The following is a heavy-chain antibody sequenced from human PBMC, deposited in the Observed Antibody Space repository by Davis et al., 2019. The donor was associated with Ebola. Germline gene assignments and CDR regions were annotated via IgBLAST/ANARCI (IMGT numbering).Heavy chain of an antibody. CDR1: GFTFSSYG. D-gene: IGHD2/OR15-2a*01. CDR2: ISYDGSNK. V-gene: IGHV3-30*03. Sequence: PGGSLRLSCAASGFTFSSYGMHWVRQAPGKGLEWVAVISYDGSNKYYADSVKGRFTISRDNSKNTLYLQMNSLRAEDTAVYYCARGGLNSQFDYWGQGTLVTVSS. J-gene: IGHJ4*02. CDR3: ARGGLNSQFDY.